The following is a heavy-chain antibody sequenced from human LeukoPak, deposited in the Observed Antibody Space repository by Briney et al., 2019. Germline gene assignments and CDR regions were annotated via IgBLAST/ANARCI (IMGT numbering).Heavy chain of an antibody. Sequence: GGSLRLSCTASGFSFGGHWMHWARQLPGKGLVWVSRISPTGSTTSYAASVKGRFTVSRDNAKNTLYLQVNNLSAEDTAVYYCARGPNSNWSGLDFWGQGTLLTVPS. J-gene: IGHJ4*02. V-gene: IGHV3-74*01. D-gene: IGHD6-6*01. CDR2: ISPTGSTT. CDR3: ARGPNSNWSGLDF. CDR1: GFSFGGHW.